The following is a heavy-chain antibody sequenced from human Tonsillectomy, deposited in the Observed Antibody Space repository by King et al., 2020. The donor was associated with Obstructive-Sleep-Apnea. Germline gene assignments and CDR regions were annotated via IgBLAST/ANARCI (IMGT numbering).Heavy chain of an antibody. J-gene: IGHJ3*02. CDR3: AKEDALYVAFDI. Sequence: VQLVESGGGVVQPGGSLRLSCTTSGFTFCIYVMHWVRQAPGKGLEWVAFIRYDGSNTYYADSVKGRFTISRDNSKNTLYLQMNSLRAEDTAVYYCAKEDALYVAFDIWGQGTMVTVSS. CDR2: IRYDGSNT. CDR1: GFTFCIYV. V-gene: IGHV3-30*02. D-gene: IGHD5/OR15-5a*01.